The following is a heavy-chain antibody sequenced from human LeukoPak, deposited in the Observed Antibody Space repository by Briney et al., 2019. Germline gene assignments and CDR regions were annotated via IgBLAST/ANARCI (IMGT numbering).Heavy chain of an antibody. D-gene: IGHD3-10*01. CDR3: ASRSLWYGENY. CDR2: IYSSGST. CDR1: GFTVSSNY. J-gene: IGHJ4*02. Sequence: GGSLKLSCAASGFTVSSNYMSWVRQAPGKGLEWVSAIYSSGSTYYAASVKGRFTISRDNSKNTLYLQMNSLRAEDTAVYYCASRSLWYGENYWGQGTLVTVSS. V-gene: IGHV3-53*01.